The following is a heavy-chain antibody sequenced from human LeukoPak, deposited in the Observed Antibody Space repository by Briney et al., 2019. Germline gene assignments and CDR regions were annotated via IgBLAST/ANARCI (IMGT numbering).Heavy chain of an antibody. CDR2: ISAYNGNT. CDR1: GYTFTSYG. V-gene: IGHV1-18*01. D-gene: IGHD3-22*01. Sequence: ASVKVSCKASGYTFTSYGISWVRQAPGQGLEWMGWISAYNGNTNYAQKLQGRVTMTTDTSTSTAYMELRSLRSDDTAEYYCARDRHYYDSSGYKPVDYWGQGTLVTVSS. J-gene: IGHJ4*02. CDR3: ARDRHYYDSSGYKPVDY.